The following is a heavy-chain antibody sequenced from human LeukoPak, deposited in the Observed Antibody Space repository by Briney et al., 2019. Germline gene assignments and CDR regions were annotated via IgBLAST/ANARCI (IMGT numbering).Heavy chain of an antibody. V-gene: IGHV4-39*01. J-gene: IGHJ5*02. D-gene: IGHD1-26*01. CDR3: VSQDGSPDWFDP. CDR2: MFYSGST. Sequence: SETLSLTCTVSGGSISSSSYYWCWIRQPPGKGLEWIGNMFYSGSTYYNPSLKSRVTISVDTSKNQFSLKLSSVTAADTAVYHCVSQDGSPDWFDPWGQGTLVTVSS. CDR1: GGSISSSSYY.